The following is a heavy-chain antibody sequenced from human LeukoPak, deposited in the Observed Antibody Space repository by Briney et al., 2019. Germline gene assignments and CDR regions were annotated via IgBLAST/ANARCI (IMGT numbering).Heavy chain of an antibody. V-gene: IGHV1-69*13. CDR1: VGTFSSYA. Sequence: GASQKISSKASVGTFSSYAISWVRQAPGHGLGWMGGIIAIFGTAIYVQKYQGRVTITADESTSTAYMELSSLRSEDTAVYHCARALQGDCSSTSCYILTNLFDPWGEGTLVTVPS. J-gene: IGHJ5*02. CDR2: IIAIFGTA. D-gene: IGHD2-2*02. CDR3: ARALQGDCSSTSCYILTNLFDP.